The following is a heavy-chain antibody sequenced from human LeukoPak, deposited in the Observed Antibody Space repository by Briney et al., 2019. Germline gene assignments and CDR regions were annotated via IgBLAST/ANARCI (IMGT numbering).Heavy chain of an antibody. CDR2: ISYDGSNK. Sequence: GGSLRLSCAASGFTFSSYAMHWVRQAPGKGLEWVAVISYDGSNKYYADSVKGRFTISRDNSKNALYLQMNSLRAEDTAVYYCATYSSSNGREFQYWGQGTLVTVSS. CDR3: ATYSSSNGREFQY. CDR1: GFTFSSYA. J-gene: IGHJ1*01. D-gene: IGHD2-2*01. V-gene: IGHV3-30-3*01.